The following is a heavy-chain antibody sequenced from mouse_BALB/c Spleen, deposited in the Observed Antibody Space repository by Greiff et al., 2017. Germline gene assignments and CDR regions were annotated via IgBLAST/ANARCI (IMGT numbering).Heavy chain of an antibody. CDR2: IWGDGST. Sequence: VQRVESGPGLVAPSQSLSITCTVSGFSLTGYGVNWVRQPPGKGLEWLGMIWGDGSTDYNSALKSRLSISKDNSKSQVFLKMNSLQTDDTARYYCALSQRYYGSSWGAMDYWGQGTSVTVSS. V-gene: IGHV2-6-7*01. CDR3: ALSQRYYGSSWGAMDY. J-gene: IGHJ4*01. CDR1: GFSLTGYG. D-gene: IGHD1-1*01.